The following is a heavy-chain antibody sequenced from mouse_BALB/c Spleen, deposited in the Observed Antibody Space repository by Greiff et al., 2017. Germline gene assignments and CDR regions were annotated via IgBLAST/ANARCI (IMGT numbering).Heavy chain of an antibody. CDR3: ARVYGNYVPSYWYFDV. Sequence: EVMLVESGGGLVKPGGSLKLSCAASGFTFSSYAMSWVRQSPEKRLEWVAEISSGGSYTYYPDTVTGRFTISRDNAKNTLYLEMSSLRSEDTAMYYCARVYGNYVPSYWYFDVWGAGTTVTVSS. CDR1: GFTFSSYA. CDR2: ISSGGSYT. J-gene: IGHJ1*01. D-gene: IGHD2-1*01. V-gene: IGHV5-9-4*01.